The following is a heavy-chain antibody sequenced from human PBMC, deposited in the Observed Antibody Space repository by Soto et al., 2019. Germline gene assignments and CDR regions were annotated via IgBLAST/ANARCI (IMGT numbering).Heavy chain of an antibody. Sequence: PSETLSLTCTVSGGSISSYYWSWSRQPAGKGLEWIGRIYTSGSTNYNPSLKSRATMSVDTSKNQFSLKLSSVTAADTDVYYCARDTCGGDCYRYNQDNWFDPWGQGTLVTVS. J-gene: IGHJ5*02. D-gene: IGHD2-21*02. V-gene: IGHV4-4*07. CDR3: ARDTCGGDCYRYNQDNWFDP. CDR2: IYTSGST. CDR1: GGSISSYY.